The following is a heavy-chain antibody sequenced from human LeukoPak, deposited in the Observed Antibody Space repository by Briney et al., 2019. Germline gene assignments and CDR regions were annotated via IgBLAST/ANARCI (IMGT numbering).Heavy chain of an antibody. CDR3: ARQSGSYYMIDY. D-gene: IGHD1-26*01. J-gene: IGHJ4*02. V-gene: IGHV1-18*01. CDR2: INAYNGNT. CDR1: GYTFNRNV. Sequence: ASVKVSCKASGYTFNRNVFSWVRQAPGQGLEWVGWINAYNGNTNYAPKLQDRVTMTTDTSTSTAYMELRSLRSDDTAVYYCARQSGSYYMIDYWGQGTLVTVSS.